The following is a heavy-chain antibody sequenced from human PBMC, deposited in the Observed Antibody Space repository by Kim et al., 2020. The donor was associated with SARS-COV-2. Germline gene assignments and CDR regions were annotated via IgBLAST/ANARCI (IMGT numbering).Heavy chain of an antibody. Sequence: SVQGRFTIARDNSKNTLYPQMNSLRVEDTAVYYCARDGGYGDSNWFDPWGQGTLVTVSS. V-gene: IGHV3-66*01. CDR3: ARDGGYGDSNWFDP. D-gene: IGHD4-17*01. J-gene: IGHJ5*02.